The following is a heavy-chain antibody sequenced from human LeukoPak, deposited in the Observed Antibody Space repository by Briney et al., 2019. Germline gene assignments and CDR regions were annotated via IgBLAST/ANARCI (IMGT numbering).Heavy chain of an antibody. CDR2: IDDNGGNE. J-gene: IGHJ4*01. Sequence: GGSLRLSCAASGXTFSRNWMHWVRQAPGKGLVWVSRIDDNGGNEDYDASVKGRFTISRDNAKNRLYLQMNSLRPEDTAVYYCAREDWYLDRWGRGTLVTVSS. V-gene: IGHV3-74*01. CDR3: AREDWYLDR. CDR1: GXTFSRNW. D-gene: IGHD3/OR15-3a*01.